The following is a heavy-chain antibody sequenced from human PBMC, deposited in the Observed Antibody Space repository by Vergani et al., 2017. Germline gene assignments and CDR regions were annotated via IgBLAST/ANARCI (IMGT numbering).Heavy chain of an antibody. CDR1: GFTFSSYG. Sequence: QVQLVESGGGVVQPGRSLRLSCAASGFTFSSYGMHWVRQAPGKGLEWVAVIWYDGSNKYYADSVKGRFTISRDNSKNTLYLQMNSLRAEDAAVYYCARAETATECYYYGMDVWGQGTTVTVSS. CDR3: ARAETATECYYYGMDV. V-gene: IGHV3-33*01. J-gene: IGHJ6*02. CDR2: IWYDGSNK. D-gene: IGHD1-14*01.